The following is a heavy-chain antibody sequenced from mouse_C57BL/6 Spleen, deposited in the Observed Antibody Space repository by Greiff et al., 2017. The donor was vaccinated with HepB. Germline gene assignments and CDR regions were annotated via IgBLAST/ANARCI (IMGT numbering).Heavy chain of an antibody. D-gene: IGHD2-4*01. CDR1: GYTFTSYT. CDR3: ARGGDYDGGFAY. CDR2: INPSSGYT. J-gene: IGHJ3*01. Sequence: QVQLQQSGAELARPGASVKMSCKASGYTFTSYTMHWVKQRPGQGLEWIGYINPSSGYTKYNQKFKDKATLTADKSSSTAYMQLSSLTSEDSAVYYCARGGDYDGGFAYGGQGTLVTVSA. V-gene: IGHV1-4*01.